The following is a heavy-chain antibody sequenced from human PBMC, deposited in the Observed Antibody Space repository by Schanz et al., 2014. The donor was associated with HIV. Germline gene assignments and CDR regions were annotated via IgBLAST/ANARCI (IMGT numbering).Heavy chain of an antibody. CDR3: ARLGPIVVVPGPLAWYFDL. D-gene: IGHD2-2*01. CDR2: ISAYNGNI. CDR1: GYTFTSYG. V-gene: IGHV1-18*01. J-gene: IGHJ2*01. Sequence: QVQLVQSGAEMKKPGASVKVSCKASGYTFTSYGITWVRQAPGQGLEWMGWISAYNGNINYAQKFRDRVTMTTDTSTTTASMELRSLRSDDTAVYYCARLGPIVVVPGPLAWYFDLWGRGTLVTVSS.